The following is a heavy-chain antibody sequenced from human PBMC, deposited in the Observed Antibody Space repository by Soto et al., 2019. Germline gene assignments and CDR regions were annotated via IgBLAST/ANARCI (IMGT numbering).Heavy chain of an antibody. CDR3: ARDHSSSWYVSYYYYYMDV. J-gene: IGHJ6*03. CDR1: GFTFSSYS. CDR2: ISSSSSTI. V-gene: IGHV3-48*01. Sequence: EVQLVESGGGLVQPGGSLRLSCAASGFTFSSYSMNWVRQAPGKGLEWVSYISSSSSTIYYADSVKGRFTISRDNAKNSLDLQMNSLRAEDTAVYYCARDHSSSWYVSYYYYYMDVWGKGTTVTVSS. D-gene: IGHD6-13*01.